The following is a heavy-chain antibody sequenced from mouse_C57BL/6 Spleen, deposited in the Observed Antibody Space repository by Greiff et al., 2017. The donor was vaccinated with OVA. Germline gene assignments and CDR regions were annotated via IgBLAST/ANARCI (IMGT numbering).Heavy chain of an antibody. CDR3: AGGNYADY. V-gene: IGHV1-26*01. D-gene: IGHD2-1*01. J-gene: IGHJ2*01. CDR2: INPNNGGT. Sequence: EVQLQQSGPELVKPGASVKISCKASGYTFTDYYMNWVKQSHGKSLEWIGDINPNNGGTSYNQKFKGKATLTVDKSSSTAYMELRSLTSEDSAVYYCAGGNYADYWGQGTTLTVSS. CDR1: GYTFTDYY.